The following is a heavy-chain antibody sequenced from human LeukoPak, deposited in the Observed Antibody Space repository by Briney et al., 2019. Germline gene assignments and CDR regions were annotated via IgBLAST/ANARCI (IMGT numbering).Heavy chain of an antibody. V-gene: IGHV4-30-2*01. CDR1: GGSISSGGYS. J-gene: IGHJ4*02. D-gene: IGHD3/OR15-3a*01. Sequence: SEILSLTCAVSGGSISSGGYSWSWIRQPPGKGLEWIGYIYHSGSTYYNPSLKSRVTISVDRSKNQFSLKLSSVTAADTAVYYCARGARTGVIDYWGQGTLVTVSS. CDR2: IYHSGST. CDR3: ARGARTGVIDY.